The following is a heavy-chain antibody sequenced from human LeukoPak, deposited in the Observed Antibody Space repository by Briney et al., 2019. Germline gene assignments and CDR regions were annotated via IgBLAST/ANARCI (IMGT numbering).Heavy chain of an antibody. J-gene: IGHJ4*02. CDR3: ARDSTYYYDSGSSGPHYFDF. D-gene: IGHD3-10*01. V-gene: IGHV4-59*11. Sequence: SETLSLTCTVSGGSISSHYWSWIRQPPGKGLEWIGYIYYSGSTNYNPSLKSRVTISVDTSKNQFSLKLSSVTAADTAVYYCARDSTYYYDSGSSGPHYFDFWGQGTLVTVSS. CDR2: IYYSGST. CDR1: GGSISSHY.